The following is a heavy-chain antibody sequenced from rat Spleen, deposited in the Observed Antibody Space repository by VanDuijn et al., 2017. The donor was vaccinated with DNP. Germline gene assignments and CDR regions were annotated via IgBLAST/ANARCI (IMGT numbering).Heavy chain of an antibody. V-gene: IGHV5-7*01. J-gene: IGHJ2*01. CDR2: ISYDGSST. D-gene: IGHD1-9*01. Sequence: EVQLVESGGGLVQTGRSMKLSCAASGFTFSNYDMAWVRQAPKKGLEWVATISYDGSSTYYRDSVKGRFTISRDNAKSTLYLQMDSLRSEDTATYYCTTAYGYNYFDYWGQGVMVTVSS. CDR1: GFTFSNYD. CDR3: TTAYGYNYFDY.